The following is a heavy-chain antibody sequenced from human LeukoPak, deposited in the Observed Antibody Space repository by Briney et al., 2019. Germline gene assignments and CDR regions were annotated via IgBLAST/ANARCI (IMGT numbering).Heavy chain of an antibody. Sequence: SQTLSLTCTVSGGSISSGGYYWSWIRQPPGKGLEWIGYIYHSGSTYYNPSLKSRVTISVDRSENQFSLKLSSVTAADTAVYYCASFTIFVDYWGQGTLVTVSS. J-gene: IGHJ4*02. CDR3: ASFTIFVDY. CDR2: IYHSGST. CDR1: GGSISSGGYY. D-gene: IGHD3-3*01. V-gene: IGHV4-30-2*01.